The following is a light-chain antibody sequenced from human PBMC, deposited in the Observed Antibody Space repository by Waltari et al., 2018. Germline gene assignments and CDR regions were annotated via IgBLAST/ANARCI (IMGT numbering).Light chain of an antibody. V-gene: IGKV2-28*01. CDR2: LAS. CDR3: MQALQIIT. CDR1: PGLPHSDGYNS. J-gene: IGKJ5*01. Sequence: VMTQSPLSLPVTPGEPASLSCRSSPGLPHSDGYNSVDSYLQTPGQSPQLLFYLASNRASGVPDRFSGSCSGTDFTLKISRVEAEDVGVYYCMQALQIITFGQGTRLEIK.